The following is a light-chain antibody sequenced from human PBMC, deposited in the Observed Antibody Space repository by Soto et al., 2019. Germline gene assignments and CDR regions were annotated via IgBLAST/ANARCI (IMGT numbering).Light chain of an antibody. CDR3: QQYNTYSGT. J-gene: IGKJ1*01. CDR1: QSISSW. Sequence: TQSPDTLSAPVGDRVTTTCRASQSISSWLAWYEQKPGKSPNLLIFKASTLDSGVPSRFSGSGSGTEFTLTISSLQPADVATYFCQQYNTYSGTFGQGTKVEIK. CDR2: KAS. V-gene: IGKV1-5*03.